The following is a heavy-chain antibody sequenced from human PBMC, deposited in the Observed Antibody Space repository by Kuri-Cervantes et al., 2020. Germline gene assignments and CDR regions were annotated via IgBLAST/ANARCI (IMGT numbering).Heavy chain of an antibody. Sequence: ASVKVSCKASGYTFTSYYMHWVRQAPGQGLEWMGIINPSGGSTSYAQKFQGRVTMTRDTSTSTVYMELSSLRSDDTAVYYCARPDSYYDFWSGYSRGGWFDPWGQGTLVTVSS. V-gene: IGHV1-46*01. CDR3: ARPDSYYDFWSGYSRGGWFDP. CDR2: INPSGGST. J-gene: IGHJ5*02. CDR1: GYTFTSYY. D-gene: IGHD3-3*01.